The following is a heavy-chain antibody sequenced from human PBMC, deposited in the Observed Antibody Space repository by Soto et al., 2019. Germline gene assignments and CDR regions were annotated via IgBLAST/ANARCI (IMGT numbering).Heavy chain of an antibody. J-gene: IGHJ6*02. CDR2: IYPGDSDT. Sequence: ICYEYCGDRISYSFISVVHAMGEKRLEWMGIIYPGDSDTRYSPPFQGQVTIAADKSTTTAYLQWNSLRASDTAVYYCASGRTGYNGSFNGRDALDFWGQGTTVTVSS. D-gene: IGHD5-12*01. CDR3: ASGRTGYNGSFNGRDALDF. V-gene: IGHV5-51*07. CDR1: GDRISYSF.